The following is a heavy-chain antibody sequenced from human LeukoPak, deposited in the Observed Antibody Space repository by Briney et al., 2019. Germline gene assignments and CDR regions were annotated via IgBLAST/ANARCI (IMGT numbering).Heavy chain of an antibody. J-gene: IGHJ6*02. Sequence: GGSLRLSCAASGFTFSSYWMSWVRQAPGKGLEWVANIKQDGSEKHFGNSVKGRFTISRDNAKKSLYLQMNSLRAEDTAVYYCARDLNIVVVPAHGMDVWGQGTTVTVSS. CDR2: IKQDGSEK. D-gene: IGHD2-2*01. CDR1: GFTFSSYW. CDR3: ARDLNIVVVPAHGMDV. V-gene: IGHV3-7*01.